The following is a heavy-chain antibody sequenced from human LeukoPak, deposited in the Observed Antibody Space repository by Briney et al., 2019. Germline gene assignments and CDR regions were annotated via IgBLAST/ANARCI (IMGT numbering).Heavy chain of an antibody. D-gene: IGHD3-10*01. CDR1: GITLSTYG. CDR3: AKDYYGSGSDAFDI. J-gene: IGHJ3*02. V-gene: IGHV3-23*01. CDR2: ISGSGGST. Sequence: GGSLRLSCAASGITLSTYGMSWVRQAPGKGLEWVSAISGSGGSTYYADSVKGRFTISRDNSKNSLYLQMNSLRAEDTAVYYCAKDYYGSGSDAFDIWGQGTMVTVSS.